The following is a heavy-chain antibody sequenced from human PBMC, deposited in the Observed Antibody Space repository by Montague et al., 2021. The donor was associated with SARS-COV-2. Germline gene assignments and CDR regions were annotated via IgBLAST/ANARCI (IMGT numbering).Heavy chain of an antibody. Sequence: PALVKPTQTLTLTCTVSGFSLTTAGMGVAWIRRPPGKALEWLAIIYWDDEKRYRSSLESRVSISKDSSNTRVMSTMTNMDPLDAGTYYCARRPTSLVGEPFFGFDVWGPGTLVTVPS. D-gene: IGHD3-10*01. V-gene: IGHV2-5*08. CDR2: IYWDDEK. CDR3: ARRPTSLVGEPFFGFDV. J-gene: IGHJ3*01. CDR1: GFSLTTAGMG.